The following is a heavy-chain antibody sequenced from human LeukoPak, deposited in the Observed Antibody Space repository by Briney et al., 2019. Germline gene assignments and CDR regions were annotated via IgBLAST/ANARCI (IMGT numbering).Heavy chain of an antibody. Sequence: GASVKVSCKASGYTFTSYYMHWVRQSPGQGLEWMGIINSSGGSTSYAQKFQGRVTMTRDTSTSTVYMELSSRRSEDTAVYYCAREGCTNGVCYVDYWGQGTLVTVSS. J-gene: IGHJ4*02. D-gene: IGHD2-8*01. CDR2: INSSGGST. CDR1: GYTFTSYY. V-gene: IGHV1-46*01. CDR3: AREGCTNGVCYVDY.